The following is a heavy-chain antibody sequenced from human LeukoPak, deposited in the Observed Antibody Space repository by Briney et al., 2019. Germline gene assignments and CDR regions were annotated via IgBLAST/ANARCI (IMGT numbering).Heavy chain of an antibody. CDR2: ISGSGGST. Sequence: GGSLRLSCAASGFTFSSYAMSWVRQAPGKGLEWVSAISGSGGSTYYADSVKGRFTISRDNSKNTLYLQMNSLRAEDTAVYYCARGVWFGESLGSGADYWGQGTLVTVSS. CDR1: GFTFSSYA. CDR3: ARGVWFGESLGSGADY. D-gene: IGHD3-10*01. V-gene: IGHV3-23*01. J-gene: IGHJ4*02.